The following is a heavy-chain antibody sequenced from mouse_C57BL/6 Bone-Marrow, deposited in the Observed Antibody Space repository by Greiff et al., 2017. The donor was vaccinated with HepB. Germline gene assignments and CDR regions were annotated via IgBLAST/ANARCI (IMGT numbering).Heavy chain of an antibody. CDR3: ARGDYYGSSLAY. CDR2: FHPYNDDT. Sequence: VQVVESGAELVKPGASVKMSCKASGYTFTTYPIEWMKQNHGKSLEWIGNFHPYNDDTKYNEKFKGKATLTVEKSSSTVYLELSRLTSDDSAVYYCARGDYYGSSLAYWGQGTLVTVSA. D-gene: IGHD1-1*01. J-gene: IGHJ3*01. CDR1: GYTFTTYP. V-gene: IGHV1-47*01.